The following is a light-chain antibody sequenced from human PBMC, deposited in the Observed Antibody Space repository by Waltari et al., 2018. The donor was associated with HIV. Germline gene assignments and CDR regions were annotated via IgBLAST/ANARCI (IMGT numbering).Light chain of an antibody. V-gene: IGLV3-1*01. Sequence: SYELTQSPSVSVSPGQTASITCSGGKLGETYVSWYQQKPGQSPVLVIYQSSKRPSEIPERFSGSNSGDTATLTISGTQAVDEADYYCQAWDSSSAVVFGGGTKLTVL. J-gene: IGLJ2*01. CDR2: QSS. CDR3: QAWDSSSAVV. CDR1: KLGETY.